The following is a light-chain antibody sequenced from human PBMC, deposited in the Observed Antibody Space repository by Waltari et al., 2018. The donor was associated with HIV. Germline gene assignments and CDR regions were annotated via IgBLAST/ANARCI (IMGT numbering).Light chain of an antibody. CDR1: SSDVGGYNL. CDR2: EVS. J-gene: IGLJ2*01. CDR3: CAYAGSTTYVI. V-gene: IGLV2-23*02. Sequence: QSALTQPASVSGSPGQSITIPFTGTSSDVGGYNLVSWYQQHPGKAPKLMIYEVSKRPSGVSNRFSGSKSGNTASLTISGLQAEDEADYYCCAYAGSTTYVIFGGGTKLTVL.